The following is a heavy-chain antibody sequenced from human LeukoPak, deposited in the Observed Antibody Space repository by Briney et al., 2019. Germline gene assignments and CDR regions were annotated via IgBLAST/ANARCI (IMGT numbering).Heavy chain of an antibody. CDR2: IKQDGSEK. CDR3: ARVGYGDYFDY. V-gene: IGHV3-7*01. J-gene: IGHJ4*02. D-gene: IGHD4-17*01. Sequence: AGGSLRLSCAASGFTFSSYWMSWVRQAPGKGLDWEANIKQDGSEKYYVDSVKGRFTISRDNAKNSLYLQMNSLRAEDTAVYYCARVGYGDYFDYWGQGNLVTVSS. CDR1: GFTFSSYW.